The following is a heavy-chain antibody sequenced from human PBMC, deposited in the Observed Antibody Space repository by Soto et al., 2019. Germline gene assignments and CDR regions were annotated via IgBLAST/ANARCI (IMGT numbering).Heavy chain of an antibody. CDR1: GGTFSSYA. V-gene: IGHV1-69*13. Sequence: PVKVSCKASGGTFSSYAISWVRQAPGQGLEWMGGIIPIFGTANYAQKFQGRVTITADESTSTAYMELSSLRSEDTAVYYCARSSCTNGVCYTHFDYWGQGTLVTVSS. CDR2: IIPIFGTA. CDR3: ARSSCTNGVCYTHFDY. J-gene: IGHJ4*02. D-gene: IGHD2-8*01.